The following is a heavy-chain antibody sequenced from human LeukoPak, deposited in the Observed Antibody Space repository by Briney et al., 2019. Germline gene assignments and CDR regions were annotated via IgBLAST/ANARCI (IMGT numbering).Heavy chain of an antibody. CDR1: GYSFTTYW. D-gene: IGHD3-16*01. CDR3: ARGGPVVGARSYYYYYYMDV. CDR2: IYPGYSET. Sequence: GDSLKISCKGSGYSFTTYWIGWVRQKPGKGLEWMGIIYPGYSETRYSPSFQGQVTISDDKSISTAYLQWSSLKASDTAMYYCARGGPVVGARSYYYYYYMDVWGQGTTVTVSS. V-gene: IGHV5-51*01. J-gene: IGHJ6*03.